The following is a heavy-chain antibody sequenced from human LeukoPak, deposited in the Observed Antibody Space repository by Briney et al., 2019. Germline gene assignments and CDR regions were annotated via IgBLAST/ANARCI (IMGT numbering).Heavy chain of an antibody. J-gene: IGHJ4*02. D-gene: IGHD2-21*01. Sequence: PAETLSLTCTVSGGSISSSSYYWGWIRQPPGKGLEWIVSIYYSGSTYYNPSLKSRVTISVDTSKNQFSLKLSSATAADTAVYYCARAYSPFDYWGQGTLVTVSS. V-gene: IGHV4-39*01. CDR3: ARAYSPFDY. CDR1: GGSISSSSYY. CDR2: IYYSGST.